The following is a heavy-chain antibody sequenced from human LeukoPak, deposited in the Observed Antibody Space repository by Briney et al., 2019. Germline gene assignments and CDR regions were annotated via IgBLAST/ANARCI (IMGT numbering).Heavy chain of an antibody. CDR3: AREGQYDILTGYYENWLDS. J-gene: IGHJ5*01. CDR1: GGSISSYF. Sequence: SSETLSLTCTVSGGSISSYFWSWIRQPPGKGLEWIGYIYYSGSTDYNPSLKSRVTISVYTSKNQFSLKLSSVTAADTAVYYCAREGQYDILTGYYENWLDSWGQGTLVTVSS. CDR2: IYYSGST. D-gene: IGHD3-9*01. V-gene: IGHV4-59*01.